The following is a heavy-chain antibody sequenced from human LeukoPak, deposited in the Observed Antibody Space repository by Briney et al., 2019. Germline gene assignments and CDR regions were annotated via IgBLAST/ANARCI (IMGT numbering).Heavy chain of an antibody. CDR3: AKGSRGSCRGAYCYSFDN. CDR1: GFTFSSYA. V-gene: IGHV3-23*01. J-gene: IGHJ4*02. D-gene: IGHD2-21*02. Sequence: GGSLRLSCAASGFTFSSYAMSWVRQIPGKGLEWVSAISGSDPGTYYADSVKGRFTISRVNSRNTLYLQMNRLRVEDTAVYYCAKGSRGSCRGAYCYSFDNWGQGAVVTVSS. CDR2: ISGSDPGT.